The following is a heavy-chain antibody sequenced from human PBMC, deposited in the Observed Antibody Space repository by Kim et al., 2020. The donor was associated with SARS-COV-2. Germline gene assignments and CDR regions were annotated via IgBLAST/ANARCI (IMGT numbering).Heavy chain of an antibody. Sequence: GGSLRLSCAASGLTFSSYAMSWVRQAPGKGLEWVSASSGSGGGTYYADSVKGRFTISRDNAKNTLYLHMNSLRAEDTAVYYCAREVSRITIIGVVTRGDMDVWGQGTPVTVSS. D-gene: IGHD3-3*01. V-gene: IGHV3-23*01. CDR3: AREVSRITIIGVVTRGDMDV. J-gene: IGHJ6*02. CDR1: GLTFSSYA. CDR2: SSGSGGGT.